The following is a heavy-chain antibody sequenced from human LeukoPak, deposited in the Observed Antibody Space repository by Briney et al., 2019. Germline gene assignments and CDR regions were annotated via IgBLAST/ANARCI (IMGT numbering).Heavy chain of an antibody. CDR2: INHSGDT. CDR3: ARGPGTVGLSP. D-gene: IGHD1/OR15-1a*01. V-gene: IGHV4-34*01. CDR1: GGSFTNYY. J-gene: IGHJ5*02. Sequence: SETLSLTCNVSGGSFTNYYWSWIRQTPEKGLEWIGQINHSGDTSYNPSLRSRVTLSVDRSKNQFSLKVTSVAAADTGVYYCARGPGTVGLSPWGQGTLVTVSS.